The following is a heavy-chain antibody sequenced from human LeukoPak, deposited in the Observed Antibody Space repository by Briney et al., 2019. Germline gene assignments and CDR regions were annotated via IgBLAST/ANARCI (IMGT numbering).Heavy chain of an antibody. V-gene: IGHV1-3*01. Sequence: ASVKVSCKASGYTFTSYAMHWVRQAPGQRLEWMGWVNAGNGNTKYSQKFQGRVTITRDTSASTAYMELSSLRSEDTAVYYCARYNWNDGAFDIWGQGTMVTVSS. CDR3: ARYNWNDGAFDI. CDR1: GYTFTSYA. J-gene: IGHJ3*02. D-gene: IGHD1-20*01. CDR2: VNAGNGNT.